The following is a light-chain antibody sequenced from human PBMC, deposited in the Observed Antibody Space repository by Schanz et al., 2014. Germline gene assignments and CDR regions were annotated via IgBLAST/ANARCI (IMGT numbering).Light chain of an antibody. CDR2: EGS. J-gene: IGLJ2*01. CDR1: SSDVGSYNL. V-gene: IGLV2-14*02. CDR3: NSYASSGGVV. Sequence: QSALTQPASVSGSPGQSITISCTGTSSDVGSYNLVSWYQQHPGKAPKLMIYEGSKRPSGVSNRFSGSKSGNTASLTISGLQAEDEADYYCNSYASSGGVVFGGGTKLTVL.